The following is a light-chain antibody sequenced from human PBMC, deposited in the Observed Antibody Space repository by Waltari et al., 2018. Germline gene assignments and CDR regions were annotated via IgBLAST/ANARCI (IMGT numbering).Light chain of an antibody. V-gene: IGKV1-5*01. J-gene: IGKJ1*01. Sequence: DIQMTQSPSTLSASVGDRVTITCRASQSIDSWLAWYQQKPGKAPKLLIYDASKRATGIPARFSGSGSGTDFTLTISSLESEDFAVYYCQQRTSWTFGQGTKVDIK. CDR1: QSIDSW. CDR3: QQRTSWT. CDR2: DAS.